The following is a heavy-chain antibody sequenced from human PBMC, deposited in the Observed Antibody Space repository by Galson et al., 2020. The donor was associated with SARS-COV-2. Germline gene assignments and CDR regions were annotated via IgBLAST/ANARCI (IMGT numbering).Heavy chain of an antibody. V-gene: IGHV3-30-3*01. CDR3: ARSPGMVGTVSFDL. J-gene: IGHJ2*01. Sequence: GGSLRLSCAGPGFTFNTYAMHWVRQAPGKGLEWMAVVSSDGSRTYYADSVRDRFTISRDNSEKTLYLYMDSLGPEDTAVYYCARSPGMVGTVSFDLWGRGTLVTVSP. CDR1: GFTFNTYA. D-gene: IGHD2-15*01. CDR2: VSSDGSRT.